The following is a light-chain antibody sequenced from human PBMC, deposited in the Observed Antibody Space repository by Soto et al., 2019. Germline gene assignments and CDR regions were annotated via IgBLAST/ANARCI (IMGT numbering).Light chain of an antibody. CDR2: DVS. CDR1: QDITLY. V-gene: IGKV1-33*01. Sequence: DIQMTQSPSSLSASVGDRVTITCQASQDITLYLNWYQHKAGKAPNLLIHDVSTLETGVLARFSGGGSGTNFTLTIIHLQPENVATYYCQQYDSRPNTFGQGTKVEIK. J-gene: IGKJ2*01. CDR3: QQYDSRPNT.